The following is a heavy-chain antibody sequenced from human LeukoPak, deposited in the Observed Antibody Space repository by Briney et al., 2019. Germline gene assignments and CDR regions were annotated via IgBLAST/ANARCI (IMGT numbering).Heavy chain of an antibody. D-gene: IGHD3-3*01. CDR1: GYTFTGYY. CDR2: INPNNGDT. J-gene: IGHJ4*02. V-gene: IGHV1-2*02. Sequence: GASVKVSCKASGYTFTGYYMHWVRQAPGQGLEWMGWINPNNGDTYYAQKFQGRVTMTRDTSISTAYMELSRLRSDDTAVYYCTRVKYDSWNGYYDYWGQGVQVTVSS. CDR3: TRVKYDSWNGYYDY.